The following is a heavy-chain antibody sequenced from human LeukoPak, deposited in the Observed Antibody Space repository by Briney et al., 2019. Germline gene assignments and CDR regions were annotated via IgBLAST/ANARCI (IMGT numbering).Heavy chain of an antibody. V-gene: IGHV3-23*01. CDR3: ATFGWFGELYYFDY. CDR2: ISGSRRST. D-gene: IGHD3-10*01. CDR1: GFTFSSYG. Sequence: GGSLRLSRAASGFTFSSYGMSELGQAPGKGREGCSAISGSRRSTYYAASVKGRFTISRDNSKNTLYLHMNSLRAEETAVYYCATFGWFGELYYFDYWGQGTLVTVSS. J-gene: IGHJ4*02.